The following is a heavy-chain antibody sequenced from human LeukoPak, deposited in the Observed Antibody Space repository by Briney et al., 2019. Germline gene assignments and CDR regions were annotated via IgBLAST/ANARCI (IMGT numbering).Heavy chain of an antibody. J-gene: IGHJ4*02. CDR3: ARALYHTFDY. CDR1: GYTFTSYY. CDR2: INPSGGST. V-gene: IGHV1-46*01. Sequence: ASVKVSCKASGYTFTSYYMHWVRQAPGQGLEWMGIINPSGGSTSYAQKFQGRVTMTTDTSTNTAYIELRSLRSDDTAVYYCARALYHTFDYWGQGTLVTVSS. D-gene: IGHD2-2*01.